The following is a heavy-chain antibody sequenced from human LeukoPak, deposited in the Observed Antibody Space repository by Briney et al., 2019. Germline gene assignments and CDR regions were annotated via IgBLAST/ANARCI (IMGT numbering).Heavy chain of an antibody. J-gene: IGHJ4*02. CDR3: ATLTASPDYGGNSTPLYYFDY. CDR1: GGSISSGSYY. Sequence: SETLSLTCTVSGGSISSGSYYWSWIRQPAGKGLEWIGRIYTSGSTNYNPSLKSRVTISVDTSKNQFSLKLSSVTAADTAVYYCATLTASPDYGGNSTPLYYFDYWGQGTLVTVSS. V-gene: IGHV4-61*02. D-gene: IGHD4-23*01. CDR2: IYTSGST.